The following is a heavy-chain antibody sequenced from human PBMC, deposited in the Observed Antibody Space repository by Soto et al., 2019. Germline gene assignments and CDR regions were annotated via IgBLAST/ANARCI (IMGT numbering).Heavy chain of an antibody. J-gene: IGHJ4*02. D-gene: IGHD1-26*01. Sequence: GGSLRLSCAASGFTFSTYDMHWVRQAPGKGLEWVAAISYDGSNKYYTDSLKGRFTISRDNSKNTLYLQINSLRVGDTAVYYCAKGSYSGTYSDFDYWGQGTLVTVSS. CDR3: AKGSYSGTYSDFDY. CDR2: ISYDGSNK. V-gene: IGHV3-30*18. CDR1: GFTFSTYD.